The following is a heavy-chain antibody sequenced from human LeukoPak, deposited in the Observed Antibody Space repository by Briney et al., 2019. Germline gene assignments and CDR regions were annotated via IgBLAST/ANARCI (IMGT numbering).Heavy chain of an antibody. CDR3: AKRDSSGSYPYYLDF. Sequence: GGSLRLSCAASGFTFSSYAMHWVRQAPGKGLEWVAVISYDGSNKYYADSVKGRFTISRDNSKNTLYLQMNSLRAEDTAVYYCAKRDSSGSYPYYLDFWGQGTLVTVSS. CDR2: ISYDGSNK. J-gene: IGHJ4*02. D-gene: IGHD3-22*01. V-gene: IGHV3-30-3*02. CDR1: GFTFSSYA.